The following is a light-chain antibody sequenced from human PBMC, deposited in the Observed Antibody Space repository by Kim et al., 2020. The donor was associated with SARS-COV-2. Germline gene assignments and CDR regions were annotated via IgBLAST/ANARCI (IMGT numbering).Light chain of an antibody. V-gene: IGLV3-21*04. CDR2: YDS. CDR3: QVWDSSSDHPNWV. J-gene: IGLJ3*02. Sequence: GKTARITCGGNNSGSKRVHWYQQKPGQAPVLGIYYDSDRPSGIPERFSGSNSGNTATLTSSRVEAGDEADYYCQVWDSSSDHPNWVFGGGTQLTVL. CDR1: NSGSKR.